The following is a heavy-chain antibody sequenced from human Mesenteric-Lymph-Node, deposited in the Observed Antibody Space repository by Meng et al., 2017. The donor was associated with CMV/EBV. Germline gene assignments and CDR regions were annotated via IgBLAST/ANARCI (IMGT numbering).Heavy chain of an antibody. Sequence: SGGSISSGGYYWSWIRQHPGKGLEWIGYIYYSGSTYYNPSLKSRVTISVDTSKNQFSLKLNSVTAADTAVYYCAREGGTVGWELSFDYWGQGTLVTVSS. CDR2: IYYSGST. D-gene: IGHD1-26*01. CDR3: AREGGTVGWELSFDY. J-gene: IGHJ4*02. CDR1: GGSISSGGYY. V-gene: IGHV4-31*02.